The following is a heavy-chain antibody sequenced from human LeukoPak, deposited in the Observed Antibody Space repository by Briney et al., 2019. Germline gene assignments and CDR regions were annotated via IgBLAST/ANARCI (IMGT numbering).Heavy chain of an antibody. Sequence: ASVKVSCKASGYTFTSYGISWVRQAPGQGLEWMGWISAYNGNTNYAQKPQGRVTMTTDTSTSTAYMELRSLRSDDTAVYYCARHGQWLVPYYFDYWGQGTLVTVSS. CDR1: GYTFTSYG. CDR2: ISAYNGNT. D-gene: IGHD6-19*01. J-gene: IGHJ4*02. CDR3: ARHGQWLVPYYFDY. V-gene: IGHV1-18*01.